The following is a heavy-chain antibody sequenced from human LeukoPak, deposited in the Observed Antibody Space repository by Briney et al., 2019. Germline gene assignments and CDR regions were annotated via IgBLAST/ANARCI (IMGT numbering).Heavy chain of an antibody. J-gene: IGHJ2*01. V-gene: IGHV3-30-3*01. CDR1: GFTLSTYA. Sequence: GRSLRLSCAASGFTLSTYALHWVRQAPGQGLEWVAVVSYDGSNKYYADSVKGRFTISRDNSKNTLSLQMNSLKAEDTAVYHCARDPLSARQTGYFDLWGSGTLVTVSS. CDR3: ARDPLSARQTGYFDL. CDR2: VSYDGSNK. D-gene: IGHD3-16*02.